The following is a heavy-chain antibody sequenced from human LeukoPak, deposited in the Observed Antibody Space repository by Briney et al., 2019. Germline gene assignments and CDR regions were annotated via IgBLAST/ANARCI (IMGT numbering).Heavy chain of an antibody. D-gene: IGHD7-27*01. V-gene: IGHV3-48*03. CDR2: ISSSGGTI. CDR3: ARIWGYALDY. J-gene: IGHJ4*02. Sequence: GGSLRLSCAASGFTFSSYEMNWVRQAPGKGLEWVPYISSSGGTIYYADSVKGRFTISRDNAENSLYLQMNSLRAEDTAVYYCARIWGYALDYWGQGTLATVSS. CDR1: GFTFSSYE.